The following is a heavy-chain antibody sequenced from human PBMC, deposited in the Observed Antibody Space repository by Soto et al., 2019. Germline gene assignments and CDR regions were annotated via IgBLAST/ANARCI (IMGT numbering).Heavy chain of an antibody. J-gene: IGHJ4*02. CDR1: GGSITSYN. V-gene: IGHV4-59*12. CDR2: VYNSGST. Sequence: SETLSLTCTVSGGSITSYNWNWLRQPPGKALEWIGYVYNSGSTNYNPSLKSRVTISVDTSKNQFSLKLSSVTAADTAVYYCARVAAGPYYYDSSGYYESWGQGTLVTVSS. D-gene: IGHD3-22*01. CDR3: ARVAAGPYYYDSSGYYES.